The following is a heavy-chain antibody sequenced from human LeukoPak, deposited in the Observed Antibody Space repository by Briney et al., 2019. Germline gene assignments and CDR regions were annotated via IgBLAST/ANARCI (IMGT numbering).Heavy chain of an antibody. V-gene: IGHV1-18*01. J-gene: IGHJ5*02. CDR1: GYTFTSYG. CDR3: ATDLDSRDGDYVSWFDP. CDR2: ISAYNGNT. D-gene: IGHD4-17*01. Sequence: ASVTVSCKASGYTFTSYGISWVRQAPGQGLEWMGWISAYNGNTNYAQKLQGRVTMTTDTSTSTAYMELRSLRSDDTAVYYCATDLDSRDGDYVSWFDPWGQGTLVTVSS.